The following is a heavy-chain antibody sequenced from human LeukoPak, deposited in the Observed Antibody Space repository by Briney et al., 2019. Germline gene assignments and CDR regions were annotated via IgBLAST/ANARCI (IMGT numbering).Heavy chain of an antibody. Sequence: SVKVSCKASGGTFSSYAISWVRQAPGQGLEWMGRIIPILGIANYAQKFQGRVTMTEDTSTDTAYMELSSLRSEDTAVYYCATADNHPYMDVWGKGTTVTVSS. CDR2: IIPILGIA. J-gene: IGHJ6*03. V-gene: IGHV1-69*04. CDR1: GGTFSSYA. D-gene: IGHD1-14*01. CDR3: ATADNHPYMDV.